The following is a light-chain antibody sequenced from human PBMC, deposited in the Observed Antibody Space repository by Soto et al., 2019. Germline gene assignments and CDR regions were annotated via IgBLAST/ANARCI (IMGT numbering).Light chain of an antibody. CDR2: DAS. Sequence: IQMTQSPSSLSASVGDRVTITCRASQSISTWLAWYQQKPGKAPKVLIYDASSLESGVPSRFSGSGSGTEFTLTINSLQADDLATYYCQQYRSYSRTFGQGTKVDIK. V-gene: IGKV1-5*01. J-gene: IGKJ2*02. CDR1: QSISTW. CDR3: QQYRSYSRT.